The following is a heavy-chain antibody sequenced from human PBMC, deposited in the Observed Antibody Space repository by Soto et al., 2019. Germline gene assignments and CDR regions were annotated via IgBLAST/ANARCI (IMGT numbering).Heavy chain of an antibody. V-gene: IGHV3-30*03. D-gene: IGHD3-3*01. J-gene: IGHJ4*02. CDR2: ISYDGSNR. CDR3: ASTWSGYYYFDS. CDR1: GFTFSSYG. Sequence: QVQLVESGGGVVQPGGSLRLSCAASGFTFSSYGMHWVRQAPGKGLEWVAVISYDGSNRYYGDSVKGRFTISRDNSKNTLYLQMNSLRAEDTAVYYCASTWSGYYYFDSGGQGTLVTVSS.